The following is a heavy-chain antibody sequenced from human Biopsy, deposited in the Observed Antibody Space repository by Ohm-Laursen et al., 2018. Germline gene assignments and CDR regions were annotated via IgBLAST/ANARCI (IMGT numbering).Heavy chain of an antibody. CDR3: ATKLTGYFHH. CDR2: NIPILGTG. CDR1: GGTFSNYG. D-gene: IGHD3-9*01. J-gene: IGHJ1*01. V-gene: IGHV1-69*06. Sequence: VSSVKVSCKAPGGTFSNYGVNWLRQAPGQGLEWLGGNIPILGTGNYAQKFQDRVTVAADTSTSTATMELRSLRSDDTAVYYCATKLTGYFHHWGQGTLVIVSS.